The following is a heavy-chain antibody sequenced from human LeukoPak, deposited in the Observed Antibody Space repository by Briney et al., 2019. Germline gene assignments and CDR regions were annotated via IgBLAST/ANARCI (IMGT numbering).Heavy chain of an antibody. Sequence: PSETLSFNCAVYGGSFSSYYWSWIRQPTGKGLEWIGEINHSGSTSYKPSLKSRVAISLDTSKNQFSLRLSSVTATDTAVYYCARTGSGRTNYSYYVDVWGKGTTVTISS. CDR2: INHSGST. CDR1: GGSFSSYY. D-gene: IGHD6-19*01. CDR3: ARTGSGRTNYSYYVDV. J-gene: IGHJ6*03. V-gene: IGHV4-34*01.